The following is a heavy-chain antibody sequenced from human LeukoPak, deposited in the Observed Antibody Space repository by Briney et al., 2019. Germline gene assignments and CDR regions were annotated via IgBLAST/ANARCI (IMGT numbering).Heavy chain of an antibody. V-gene: IGHV4-4*09. CDR1: GGSISRHTFY. D-gene: IGHD3-9*01. CDR2: IYTSGST. J-gene: IGHJ5*02. Sequence: PSETMSLTCTVSGGSISRHTFYWAWIRQPPGKGLEWIGYIYTSGSTNYNPSLKSRVTISVDTSKNQFSLKLSSVTAADTAVYYCARLLDRVHWFDPWGQGTLVTVSS. CDR3: ARLLDRVHWFDP.